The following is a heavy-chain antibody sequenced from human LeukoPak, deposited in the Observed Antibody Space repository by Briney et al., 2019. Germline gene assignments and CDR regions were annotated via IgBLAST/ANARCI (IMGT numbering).Heavy chain of an antibody. CDR3: ARQGFGSSYFDY. J-gene: IGHJ4*02. D-gene: IGHD3-16*01. V-gene: IGHV4-59*08. Sequence: SETLSLTCTVSGGSISSYYWSWIRQPPGKGLEWIGYIYYSGGTNYNPSLKSRVTISVHTSKNQFSLKLSSVTAADTAVYYCARQGFGSSYFDYWGQGTLVTVSS. CDR1: GGSISSYY. CDR2: IYYSGGT.